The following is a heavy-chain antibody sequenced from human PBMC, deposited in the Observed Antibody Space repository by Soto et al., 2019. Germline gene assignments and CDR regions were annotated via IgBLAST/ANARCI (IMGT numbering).Heavy chain of an antibody. V-gene: IGHV4-38-2*02. CDR1: GYSISSGYY. CDR3: ARDEYYYDSSGYYYVSGDAFDI. CDR2: IYHSGST. J-gene: IGHJ3*02. Sequence: TLSLTCAVSGYSISSGYYRGWIRQPPGKGLEWIGSIYHSGSTYYNPSLKSRVTISVDTSKNQFSLKLSSVTAADTAVYYCARDEYYYDSSGYYYVSGDAFDIWGQGTMVTVSS. D-gene: IGHD3-22*01.